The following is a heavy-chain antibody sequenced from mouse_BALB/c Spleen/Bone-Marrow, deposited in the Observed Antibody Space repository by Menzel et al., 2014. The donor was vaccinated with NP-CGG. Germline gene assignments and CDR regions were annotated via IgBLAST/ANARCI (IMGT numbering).Heavy chain of an antibody. V-gene: IGHV5-9-4*01. D-gene: IGHD1-1*01. CDR3: ARDGYGSSD. CDR2: ISSGGSYT. Sequence: EVMLVESGGVLVKPGGSLKLSCAASGFTFSTYAMSWVRQSPEKRLEWVAEISSGGSYTYYPDTVTGRFTIPRDNAKNTLYLEMSSLRSEDTAMYYCARDGYGSSDWGQGTLVTVSA. J-gene: IGHJ3*01. CDR1: GFTFSTYA.